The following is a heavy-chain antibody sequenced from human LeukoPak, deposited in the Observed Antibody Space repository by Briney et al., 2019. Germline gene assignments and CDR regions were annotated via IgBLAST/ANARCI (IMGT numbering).Heavy chain of an antibody. CDR3: ARTSGGGLPWYFGL. Sequence: PSETLSLTCTVSGGSVSSGSYYWSWIRQPPGKGLEWIGEIDHSGGTNYNPSLKSRVSISVDTSKNQFSLKLSSVTAADTAVYYCARTSGGGLPWYFGLWGRGTLVTVSS. J-gene: IGHJ2*01. CDR1: GGSVSSGSYY. V-gene: IGHV4-39*07. D-gene: IGHD3-16*01. CDR2: IDHSGGT.